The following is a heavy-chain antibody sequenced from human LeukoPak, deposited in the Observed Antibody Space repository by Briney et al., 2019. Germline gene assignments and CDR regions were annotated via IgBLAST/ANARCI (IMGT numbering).Heavy chain of an antibody. CDR2: IYYSGST. V-gene: IGHV4-59*01. D-gene: IGHD3-10*01. Sequence: SETLSLTCTVSGGSISSYYWSWIRQPPGKGLEWIGYIYYSGSTNYNPSLKSRVTISVDTSKNQFSLKLSSVTAADTAVYYCARGSYGSGSYYPTLPFDYWGQGTLVTVSS. J-gene: IGHJ4*02. CDR1: GGSISSYY. CDR3: ARGSYGSGSYYPTLPFDY.